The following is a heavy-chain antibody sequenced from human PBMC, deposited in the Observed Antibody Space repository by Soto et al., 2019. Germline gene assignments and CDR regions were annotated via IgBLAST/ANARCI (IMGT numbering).Heavy chain of an antibody. Sequence: GGSLRLSCAASGFTFSSYGMHWVRQAPGKGLEWMAVIWYDGSNKYYADSVKGRFTISRDNSKDTLYLQMNSLRAEDTAVYYCARGFVRDYDSSGYYYVWGQGTLVTVSS. CDR2: IWYDGSNK. J-gene: IGHJ4*02. CDR3: ARGFVRDYDSSGYYYV. V-gene: IGHV3-33*01. CDR1: GFTFSSYG. D-gene: IGHD3-22*01.